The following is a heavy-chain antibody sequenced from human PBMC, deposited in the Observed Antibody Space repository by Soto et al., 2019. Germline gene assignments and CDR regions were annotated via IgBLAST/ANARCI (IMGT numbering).Heavy chain of an antibody. CDR2: ISYDGSNK. CDR1: GFTFSSYG. V-gene: IGHV3-30*03. Sequence: PGGSLRLSCAASGFTFSSYGMHWVRQAPCKGLAWVAVISYDGSNKYYADSVKGRFTISRDNSKNTLYLQMNSLRAEDTAVYYCARSQQYCSGGSCYPYYFDYWGQGTLVTVSS. CDR3: ARSQQYCSGGSCYPYYFDY. J-gene: IGHJ4*02. D-gene: IGHD2-15*01.